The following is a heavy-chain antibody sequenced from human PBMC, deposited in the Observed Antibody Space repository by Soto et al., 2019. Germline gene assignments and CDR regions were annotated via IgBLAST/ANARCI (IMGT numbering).Heavy chain of an antibody. CDR3: ARYSSSWSYYYYYGMDV. CDR1: GGTFSSYA. CDR2: IIPIFGTA. V-gene: IGHV1-69*13. Sequence: GASVKVSCKASGGTFSSYAISWVRQAPGQGLEWMGGIIPIFGTANYAQKFQGRVTITADESTSTAYMALSSLRSEDTAVYYCARYSSSWSYYYYYGMDVWGQGTTVTVSS. D-gene: IGHD6-13*01. J-gene: IGHJ6*02.